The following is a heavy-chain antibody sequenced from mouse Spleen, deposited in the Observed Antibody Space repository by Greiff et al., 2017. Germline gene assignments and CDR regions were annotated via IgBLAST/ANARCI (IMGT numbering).Heavy chain of an antibody. D-gene: IGHD2-1*01. V-gene: IGHV5-9*03. Sequence: EVMLVESGGGLVKLGGSLKLSCAASGFTFSSYAMSWVRQTPEKRLEWVATISSGGGNTYYPDSVKGRFTISRDNAKNTLYLQMSSLKSEDTAMYYCARYGNRAWFAYWGQGTLVTVSA. J-gene: IGHJ3*01. CDR2: ISSGGGNT. CDR1: GFTFSSYA. CDR3: ARYGNRAWFAY.